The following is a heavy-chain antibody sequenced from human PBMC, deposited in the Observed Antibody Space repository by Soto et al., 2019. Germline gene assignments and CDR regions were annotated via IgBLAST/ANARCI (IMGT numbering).Heavy chain of an antibody. CDR1: GFTLRTYS. CDR3: ARVPSSGSYRSYSYFGMDV. V-gene: IGHV3-48*02. J-gene: IGHJ6*02. Sequence: EVQLVESGGGLVQPGGSLRVSCAASGFTLRTYSLNWVCQAPGKRLEWISYISSSGSPIYYADSVKGRFTVSRDNAKNSLSRQMNTLIDEDTAVYYCARVPSSGSYRSYSYFGMDVWGPGTTVTVSS. D-gene: IGHD1-26*01. CDR2: ISSSGSPI.